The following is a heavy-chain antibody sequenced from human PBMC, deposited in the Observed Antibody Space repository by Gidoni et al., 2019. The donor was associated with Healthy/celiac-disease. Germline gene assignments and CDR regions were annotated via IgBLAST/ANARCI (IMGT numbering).Heavy chain of an antibody. D-gene: IGHD3-9*01. V-gene: IGHV1-69*06. Sequence: QVQLVQSGAEVKKPGSSVKVSCKASGGTFSSYSINWVRQAPGQGLEWMGGIIPIFGTANYAQKFQGRVTITADKSTSTAYMELSSLRSEDTAVYYCAREGYFDWLFPSHPYYYGMDVWGQGTTVTVSS. J-gene: IGHJ6*02. CDR3: AREGYFDWLFPSHPYYYGMDV. CDR2: IIPIFGTA. CDR1: GGTFSSYS.